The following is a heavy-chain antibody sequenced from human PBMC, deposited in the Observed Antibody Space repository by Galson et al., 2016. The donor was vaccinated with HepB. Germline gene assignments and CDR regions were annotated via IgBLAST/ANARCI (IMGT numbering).Heavy chain of an antibody. CDR1: GFTFTSLE. CDR3: AGEGYVVWLTDPAFDIRC. V-gene: IGHV3-48*03. J-gene: IGHJ6*02. Sequence: SLRLSCAASGFTFTSLEISWVRQAPGKGLEWVSYVNPRGETKYYADSVKGRFTISRDNAKKSLYLQMNSLRAEDTATYYCAGEGYVVWLTDPAFDIRCRGQVITVT. D-gene: IGHD3-10*02. CDR2: VNPRGETK.